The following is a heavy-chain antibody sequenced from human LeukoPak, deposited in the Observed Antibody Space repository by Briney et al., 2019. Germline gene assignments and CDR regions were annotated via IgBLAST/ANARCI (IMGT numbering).Heavy chain of an antibody. V-gene: IGHV4-39*01. J-gene: IGHJ4*02. D-gene: IGHD3-10*01. Sequence: PSETLSLTCTVSGGSISSSSYYWGWIRQPPGKGLEWIGSIYYSGSTYYNPSLKSRVTISVDTSKNQFSLKLSSVTAADTAVYYCARRAKVGLYWGQGTLVTVSS. CDR3: ARRAKVGLY. CDR2: IYYSGST. CDR1: GGSISSSSYY.